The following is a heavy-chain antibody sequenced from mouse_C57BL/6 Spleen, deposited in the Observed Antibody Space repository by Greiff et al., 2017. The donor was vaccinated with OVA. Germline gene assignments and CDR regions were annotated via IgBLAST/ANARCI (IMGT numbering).Heavy chain of an antibody. CDR2: IYPGSGST. Sequence: QVQLQQSGAELVKPGASVKMSCKASGYTFTSYWITWVKQRPGQGLEWIGDIYPGSGSTNYNEKFKSKATLTVDTSSSTAYMQLSSLTSEDSAVYYCARADYSNLYYFDYWGQGTTLTVSS. CDR3: ARADYSNLYYFDY. D-gene: IGHD2-5*01. V-gene: IGHV1-55*01. J-gene: IGHJ2*01. CDR1: GYTFTSYW.